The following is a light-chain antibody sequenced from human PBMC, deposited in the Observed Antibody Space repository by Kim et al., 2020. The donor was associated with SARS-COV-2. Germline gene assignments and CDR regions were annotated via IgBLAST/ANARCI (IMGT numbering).Light chain of an antibody. Sequence: VTVSSTRSSGSSASNYVQWYQQRPGSCPTTVIYEDNQRPSGVPDRFSGSIDSSSNSASLTISGLKTEDEAYYYCQSYDSSNHEVVFGGGTKLTVL. CDR2: EDN. CDR3: QSYDSSNHEVV. J-gene: IGLJ2*01. V-gene: IGLV6-57*01. CDR1: SGSSASNY.